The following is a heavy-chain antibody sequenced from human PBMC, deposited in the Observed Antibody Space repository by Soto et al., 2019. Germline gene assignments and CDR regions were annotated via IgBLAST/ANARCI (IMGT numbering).Heavy chain of an antibody. CDR3: AQRHFNKVAYFDY. Sequence: QITLKESGPTLVKPTQTLTLTCTVSGFSLSTNGVGVGWIRQPPGKALEWLAIVYWNDDKRYSPSLESRLTIARDASKNQVVLTMTNVDPVDTATYYCAQRHFNKVAYFDYWGQGTLVTVSS. CDR1: GFSLSTNGVG. V-gene: IGHV2-5*01. CDR2: VYWNDDK. J-gene: IGHJ4*02.